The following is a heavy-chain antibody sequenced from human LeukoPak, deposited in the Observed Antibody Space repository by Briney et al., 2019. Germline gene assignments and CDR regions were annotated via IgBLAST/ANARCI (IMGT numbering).Heavy chain of an antibody. D-gene: IGHD4-17*01. CDR3: ARGNGDYAIHPDY. CDR1: GFTFSSYA. CDR2: ISGSGSNT. Sequence: GGSLRLSCAASGFTFSSYAMTWVRQAPGKGLEWVSAISGSGSNTYYADSVKGRFTISRDNSKSTLYLLINSPRADDTAVYYCARGNGDYAIHPDYWGQGTLVTVSS. J-gene: IGHJ4*02. V-gene: IGHV3-23*01.